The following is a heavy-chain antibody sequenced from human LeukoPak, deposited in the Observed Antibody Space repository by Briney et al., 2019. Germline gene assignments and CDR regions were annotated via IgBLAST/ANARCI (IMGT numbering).Heavy chain of an antibody. CDR1: GFTFSHDW. V-gene: IGHV3-7*01. Sequence: PGGPLRLSCAASGFTFSHDWMSWARQAPGEGLEGVASQKQGGSGEHYVASVKSRFTISRDNAKNSLSLQMNTLRAEDTAVYYCARDHYNWTPVRVYKVFDYWGQGSLVTVSS. CDR2: QKQGGSGE. D-gene: IGHD1-20*01. J-gene: IGHJ4*02. CDR3: ARDHYNWTPVRVYKVFDY.